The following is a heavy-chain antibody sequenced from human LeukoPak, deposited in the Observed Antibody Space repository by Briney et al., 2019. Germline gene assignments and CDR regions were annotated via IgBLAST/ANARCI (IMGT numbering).Heavy chain of an antibody. CDR3: ARDGLVLRFLEWLFLDY. CDR1: GFTFSDYY. D-gene: IGHD3-3*01. V-gene: IGHV3-11*06. Sequence: GGSLRLSCAASGFTFSDYYMSWIRQAPGKGLEWVSYISSSSSYTNYADSVKGRFTISRDNAKNSLYLQMNSLRDEDTAVYYCARDGLVLRFLEWLFLDYWGQGTLVTVSS. CDR2: ISSSSSYT. J-gene: IGHJ4*02.